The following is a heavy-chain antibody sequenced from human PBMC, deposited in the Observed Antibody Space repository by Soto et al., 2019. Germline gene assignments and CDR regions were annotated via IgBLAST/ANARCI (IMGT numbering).Heavy chain of an antibody. J-gene: IGHJ5*02. V-gene: IGHV1-18*01. D-gene: IGHD2-15*01. Sequence: GASVKVSCKASGYTFTSYGISWVRQAPGQGLEWMGWISAYNGNTNYAQKLQGRVTMTTDTSTSTAYMELRSLRSDDTAVYYCARDSPRSSGGNWFDPWGQGTLVTVSS. CDR3: ARDSPRSSGGNWFDP. CDR2: ISAYNGNT. CDR1: GYTFTSYG.